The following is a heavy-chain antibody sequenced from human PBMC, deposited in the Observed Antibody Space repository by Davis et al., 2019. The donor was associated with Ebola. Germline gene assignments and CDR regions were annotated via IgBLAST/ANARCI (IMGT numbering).Heavy chain of an antibody. V-gene: IGHV5-10-1*04. CDR1: GYSFTNYW. CDR3: ARQESLYGSIDT. CDR2: IDPSDSDT. J-gene: IGHJ5*02. D-gene: IGHD6-13*01. Sequence: GESLKISCKSSGYSFTNYWISWVRQMPGKGPERMGRIDPSDSDTNFSPSFQGQVTISVDRSITTAYLQWSSLKASDSAMYYCARQESLYGSIDTWGQGTLVTVSS.